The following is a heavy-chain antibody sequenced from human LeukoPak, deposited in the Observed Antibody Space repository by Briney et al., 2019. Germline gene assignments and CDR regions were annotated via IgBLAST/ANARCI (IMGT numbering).Heavy chain of an antibody. J-gene: IGHJ4*02. CDR2: ISGSGGST. D-gene: IGHD4-17*01. CDR1: GFTFSSYG. Sequence: GGSLRLSCAASGFTFSSYGMSWVRQAPGKGLEWVSAISGSGGSTYYADSVKGRFTISRDNSKNTMYLQMNSLRAEDTAVYYCARDKDYGDYASPYDYWGQGTLVTVSS. V-gene: IGHV3-23*01. CDR3: ARDKDYGDYASPYDY.